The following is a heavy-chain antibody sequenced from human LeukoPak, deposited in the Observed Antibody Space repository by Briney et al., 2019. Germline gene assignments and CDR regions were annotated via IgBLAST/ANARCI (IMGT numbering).Heavy chain of an antibody. CDR3: AKDVWDFWSGFAFDY. Sequence: PGGSLRLSCAASGFTFSSYWMSWVRQAPGKGLEWVANIKQDGSEKYYVDSVKGRFTISRDNSKNTLYLQMNSLRAEDTAVYYCAKDVWDFWSGFAFDYWGQGTLVTVSS. D-gene: IGHD3-3*01. CDR2: IKQDGSEK. J-gene: IGHJ4*02. V-gene: IGHV3-7*01. CDR1: GFTFSSYW.